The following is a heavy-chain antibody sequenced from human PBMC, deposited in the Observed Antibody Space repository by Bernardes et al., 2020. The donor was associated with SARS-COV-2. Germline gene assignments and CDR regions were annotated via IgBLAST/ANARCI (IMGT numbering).Heavy chain of an antibody. V-gene: IGHV2-70*01. D-gene: IGHD3-22*01. Sequence: SGPTLVKPTQTLTLTCTFSGFSLSTSGMCVSWIRQPPGKALEWLALIDWDDDKYYSTSLKTRLTISKDTSKNQVVLTMTNMDLVDTATYYCARMRPFHYYDSSGYVYYYYGMDVWGQGTTVTVSS. CDR2: IDWDDDK. CDR3: ARMRPFHYYDSSGYVYYYYGMDV. CDR1: GFSLSTSGMC. J-gene: IGHJ6*02.